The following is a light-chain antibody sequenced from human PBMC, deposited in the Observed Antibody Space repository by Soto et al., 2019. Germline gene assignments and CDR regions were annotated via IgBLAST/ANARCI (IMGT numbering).Light chain of an antibody. CDR2: GAS. Sequence: ESVLTQSPGTLSLSPGERATLSCRASQSVSSSYLAWYQQKPGQAPRLLIYGASSRATGIPDRFSGSGSGTDFTLTSSRLEPEDFAVYYRQQYCSSPPKTFGQGTKVEIK. CDR1: QSVSSSY. V-gene: IGKV3-20*01. CDR3: QQYCSSPPKT. J-gene: IGKJ1*01.